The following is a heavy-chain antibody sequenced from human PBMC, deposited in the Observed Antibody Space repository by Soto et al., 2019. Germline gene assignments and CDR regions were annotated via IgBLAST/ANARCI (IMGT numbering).Heavy chain of an antibody. CDR2: ISGSGGRT. V-gene: IGHV3-23*01. CDR3: AKLGFSGTYFHFDY. Sequence: PGGSLRLSCEASGFPFINFAMNWVRQSPGKGLEWVSSISGSGGRTWYADSVRGRLTISRDNSQNTLYLQMNGLRGEDTAVYYCAKLGFSGTYFHFDYWGQGALVTVSS. CDR1: GFPFINFA. J-gene: IGHJ4*02. D-gene: IGHD3-10*01.